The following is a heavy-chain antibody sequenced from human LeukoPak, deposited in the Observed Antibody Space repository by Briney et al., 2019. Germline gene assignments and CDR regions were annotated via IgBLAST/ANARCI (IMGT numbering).Heavy chain of an antibody. CDR3: ARPTKTYCGGECSLAY. Sequence: GGSLRLSCAVSGFTFSDHYMDWVRQAPGKGPEWVSYISSSGNTIYYADSVKGRFTISRDNAKNSLYLQMNSLRAEDTAVYYCARPTKTYCGGECSLAYWGQGTLVIVSS. D-gene: IGHD2-21*01. CDR2: ISSSGNTI. V-gene: IGHV3-11*04. CDR1: GFTFSDHY. J-gene: IGHJ4*02.